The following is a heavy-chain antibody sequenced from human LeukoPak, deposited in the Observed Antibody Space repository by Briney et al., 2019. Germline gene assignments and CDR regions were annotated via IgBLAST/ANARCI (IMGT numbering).Heavy chain of an antibody. CDR2: INAGNGNT. Sequence: ASVKVSCKASGYTFTSYAMHWVRQAPGQRLEWMGWINAGNGNTKYSQKFQGRVTITRDTSASTAYMELSSLRSEDTAVYYCARDGPNSGYGPYCYYGMDVWGKGTTVTVSS. V-gene: IGHV1-3*01. D-gene: IGHD5-12*01. CDR1: GYTFTSYA. J-gene: IGHJ6*04. CDR3: ARDGPNSGYGPYCYYGMDV.